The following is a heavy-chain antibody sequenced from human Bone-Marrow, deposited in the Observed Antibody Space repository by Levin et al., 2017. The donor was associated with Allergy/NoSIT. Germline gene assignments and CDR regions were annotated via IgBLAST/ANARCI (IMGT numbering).Heavy chain of an antibody. J-gene: IGHJ4*02. V-gene: IGHV3-23*01. CDR1: GFTFSSYA. D-gene: IGHD6-19*01. CDR3: AKEPGEGWGSGWFRIYFDY. Sequence: SCAASGFTFSSYAMSWVRQAPGKGLEWVSAISGSGGSTYYADSVKGRFTISRDNSKNTLYLQMNSLRAEDTAVYYCAKEPGEGWGSGWFRIYFDYWGQGTLVTVSS. CDR2: ISGSGGST.